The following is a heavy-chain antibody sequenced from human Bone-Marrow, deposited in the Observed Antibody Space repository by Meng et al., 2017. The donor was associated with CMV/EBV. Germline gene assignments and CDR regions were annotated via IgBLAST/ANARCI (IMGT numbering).Heavy chain of an antibody. CDR3: ARDLWVLEDTAMVSNYYYYGMDV. D-gene: IGHD5-18*01. V-gene: IGHV3-7*01. Sequence: ESLKISCAASGFTFSSYWMSWVRQAPGKGLEWVANIKQDGSEKYYVDSVKGRFTISRDNAKNSLYLQMNSLRAEDTAVYYCARDLWVLEDTAMVSNYYYYGMDVSGQGTTVTVSS. CDR1: GFTFSSYW. CDR2: IKQDGSEK. J-gene: IGHJ6*02.